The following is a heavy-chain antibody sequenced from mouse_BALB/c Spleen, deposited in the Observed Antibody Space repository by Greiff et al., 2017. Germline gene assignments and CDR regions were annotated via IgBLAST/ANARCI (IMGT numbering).Heavy chain of an antibody. V-gene: IGHV1S22*01. CDR1: GYTFTSYW. Sequence: LQQPGSELVRPGASVKLSCKASGYTFTSYWMHWVKQRPGQGLEWIGNIYPGSGSTNYDEKFKSKATLTVDTSSSTAYMQLSSLTSEDSAVYYCTRYSYYFDYWGQGTTLTVSS. J-gene: IGHJ2*01. CDR3: TRYSYYFDY. CDR2: IYPGSGST.